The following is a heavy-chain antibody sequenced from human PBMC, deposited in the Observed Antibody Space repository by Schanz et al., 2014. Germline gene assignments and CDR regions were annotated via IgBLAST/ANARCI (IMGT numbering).Heavy chain of an antibody. CDR3: AKDMNREATAPES. CDR2: INTADTT. D-gene: IGHD5-12*01. Sequence: EVQLAESGGGLVQPGGSLRLSCAASGFTLSSYALSWVRQSPGKGLEWVSAINTADTTYYADSVKGRFTVSRDNSKNTVYLHMNSLRDEDTAVYYCAKDMNREATAPESWGQGTLVVVSS. J-gene: IGHJ5*02. V-gene: IGHV3-23*04. CDR1: GFTLSSYA.